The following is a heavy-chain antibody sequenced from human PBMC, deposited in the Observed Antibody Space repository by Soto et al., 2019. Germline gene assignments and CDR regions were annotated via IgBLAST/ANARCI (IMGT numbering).Heavy chain of an antibody. J-gene: IGHJ4*02. V-gene: IGHV3-21*01. CDR3: AREDSIIIPAVSDF. CDR1: GFAFNNYG. Sequence: GGSLRLASTVSGFAFNNYGINWVRQAPGKGLEWVSSISKSDYTYYSDSVKGRFTISRDNAKNSVSLQVNTLRVEDTAVYYCAREDSIIIPAVSDFWGQGTLVTVSS. CDR2: ISKSDYT. D-gene: IGHD2-2*01.